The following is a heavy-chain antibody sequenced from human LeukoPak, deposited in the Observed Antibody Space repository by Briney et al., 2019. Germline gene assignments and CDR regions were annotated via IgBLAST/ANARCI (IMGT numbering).Heavy chain of an antibody. J-gene: IGHJ4*02. Sequence: SETLSLTCTVYSASFSGYSWSWLRQPPGKGLEWIGDINQSGSTNYNPSLKSRLTMTVDTSKNQFSLKLSSVTTSDTALYYCARDLGARFESWGQGILVTVSS. CDR1: SASFSGYS. CDR3: ARDLGARFES. V-gene: IGHV4-34*01. D-gene: IGHD3-16*01. CDR2: INQSGST.